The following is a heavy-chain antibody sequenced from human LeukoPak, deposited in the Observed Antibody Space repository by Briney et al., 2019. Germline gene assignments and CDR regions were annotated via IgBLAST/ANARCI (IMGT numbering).Heavy chain of an antibody. CDR1: GGSISSGGYS. V-gene: IGHV4-30-2*01. CDR2: IYHSGST. CDR3: ARYNRDTGGYGMDV. Sequence: ASETLSLTCVVSGGSISSGGYSWSWIRQPPGKGLEWIGYIYHSGSTYYNPSLKSRVTILVDRSKNQFSLKLSSVTAADTAVYYCARYNRDTGGYGMDVWGQGTTVIVSS. J-gene: IGHJ6*02. D-gene: IGHD5-18*01.